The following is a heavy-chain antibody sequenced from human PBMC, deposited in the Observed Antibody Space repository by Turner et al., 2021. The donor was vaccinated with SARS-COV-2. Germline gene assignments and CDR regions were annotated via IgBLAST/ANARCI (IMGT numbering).Heavy chain of an antibody. Sequence: QLQLQESGPGLVKPSETLSLPCTVPAGSISSSSYYWGWIRQPPGKGLEWIGSIYYSGSTYYNPSLKSRVTISVDTSKNQFSLKLTSVTAADTAVYFCARHWEVAAAAYLARFDPWGQGTLVTVSS. V-gene: IGHV4-39*01. D-gene: IGHD6-13*01. CDR2: IYYSGST. CDR3: ARHWEVAAAAYLARFDP. CDR1: AGSISSSSYY. J-gene: IGHJ5*02.